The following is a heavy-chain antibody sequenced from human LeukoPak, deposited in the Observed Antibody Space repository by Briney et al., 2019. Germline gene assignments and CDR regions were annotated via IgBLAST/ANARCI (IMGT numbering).Heavy chain of an antibody. CDR3: AKGRRGRYFDWLFP. Sequence: GGSLRLSCAASGFTFSSYGMHWVRQAPGKGLEWVALIRYDGSNKYYADSVKGRFTISRDNSKNTLYLQMNSLRAEDTAVYYCAKGRRGRYFDWLFPWGQGTLVTVSS. V-gene: IGHV3-30*02. D-gene: IGHD3-9*01. J-gene: IGHJ5*02. CDR1: GFTFSSYG. CDR2: IRYDGSNK.